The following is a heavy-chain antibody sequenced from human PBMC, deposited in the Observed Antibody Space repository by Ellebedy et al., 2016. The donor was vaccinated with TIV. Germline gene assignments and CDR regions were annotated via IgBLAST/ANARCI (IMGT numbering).Heavy chain of an antibody. CDR2: INHSGTT. J-gene: IGHJ4*02. V-gene: IGHV4-34*01. Sequence: MLSETLSLTCAVYGGSFSGYYWSWIRQPPGKGLEWIGEINHSGTTQYNPSLKSRVTISVDSSKNQLSLNLSSVTAADTAVYYCAREKWSDADWGQGTLVTVSS. D-gene: IGHD1-26*01. CDR1: GGSFSGYY. CDR3: AREKWSDAD.